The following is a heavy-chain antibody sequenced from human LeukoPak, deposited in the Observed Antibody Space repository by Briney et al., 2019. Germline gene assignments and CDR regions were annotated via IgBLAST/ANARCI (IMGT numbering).Heavy chain of an antibody. CDR2: ISSSGGST. J-gene: IGHJ6*02. CDR3: AIETPYSSSWPDYYYYGMDV. V-gene: IGHV3-23*01. CDR1: GFTFSSYA. D-gene: IGHD6-13*01. Sequence: PGGSLRLSCAASGFTFSSYAMSWVRQAPGKGLEWVSAISSSGGSTYSADSVKGRFTISRDNSKNTLYLQMNSLRAEDTAVYYCAIETPYSSSWPDYYYYGMDVWGQGTTVTVSS.